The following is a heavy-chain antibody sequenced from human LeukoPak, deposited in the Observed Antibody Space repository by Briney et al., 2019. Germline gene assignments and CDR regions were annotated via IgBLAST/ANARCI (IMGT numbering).Heavy chain of an antibody. Sequence: PGGTLSLSSAASGFTFCSYGMHWVRQAPGHGLVWVALIRYDGSNKYYADSVKGRFTISRDNSKNTLYLQMNSLRAEDTAVYYCAKATSVTTLFDYWGQGTLVTVSS. J-gene: IGHJ4*02. CDR3: AKATSVTTLFDY. CDR1: GFTFCSYG. V-gene: IGHV3-30*02. CDR2: IRYDGSNK. D-gene: IGHD4-17*01.